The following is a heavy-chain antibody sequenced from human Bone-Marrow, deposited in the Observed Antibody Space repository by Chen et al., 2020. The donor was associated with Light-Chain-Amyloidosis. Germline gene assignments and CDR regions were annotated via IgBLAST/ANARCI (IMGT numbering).Heavy chain of an antibody. D-gene: IGHD4-17*01. CDR3: ARHVRVHGDSR. Sequence: QLQLQESGTGLVKPSETMSLTCTVSGGSISSSSYYWGWISQPPWKGLEWIGSIYYSGSTYYNPSLKSRVTISVDTSKNQFSLKLSSVTAADAAVYYCARHVRVHGDSRWGQGTLVTVSS. V-gene: IGHV4-39*01. J-gene: IGHJ4*02. CDR1: GGSISSSSYY. CDR2: IYYSGST.